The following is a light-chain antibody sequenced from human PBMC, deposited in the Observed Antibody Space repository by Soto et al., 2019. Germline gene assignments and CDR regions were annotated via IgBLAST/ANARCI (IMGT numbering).Light chain of an antibody. CDR2: VAS. V-gene: IGKV3-20*01. J-gene: IGKJ4*01. CDR1: QSISNNY. CDR3: QQYGSTTLT. Sequence: EIVLTQSPDTLSLSPGERATLSCRASQSISNNYLAWYQQKPGQAPRFLIFVASSRDTGIPDRFSGRGSGTDFTLTISRLEPEDFAVYYCQQYGSTTLTCGGGTKVDIE.